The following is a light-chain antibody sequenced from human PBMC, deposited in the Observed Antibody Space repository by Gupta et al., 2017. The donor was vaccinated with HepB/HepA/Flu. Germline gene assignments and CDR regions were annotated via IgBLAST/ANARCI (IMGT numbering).Light chain of an antibody. J-gene: IGLJ2*01. CDR3: EVWDTTPDNHVV. V-gene: IGLV3-21*01. CDR2: YDQ. CDR1: DVGSRI. Sequence: SYVLTQAPSPPVAPGQTARITCEGDDVGSRIVHWYQRKPGQAPMMVIHYDQERHSGIPERCSGSNSGNTATLTISSVEAGEEADYFCEVWDTTPDNHVVFGGGTRLTVL.